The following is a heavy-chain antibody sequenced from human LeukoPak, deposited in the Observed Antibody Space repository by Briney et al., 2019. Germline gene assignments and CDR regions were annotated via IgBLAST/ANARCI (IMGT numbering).Heavy chain of an antibody. V-gene: IGHV3-9*01. CDR3: AGNPAGSSPFDP. CDR2: ITKDSGFM. Sequence: GRSLLLSCAVSGFTFDDHAMHWVRPAPGKGLEWAAGITKDSGFMEYADSVKGRFTISRDNAKSPLYLQMNSLRIEDTALYYCAGNPAGSSPFDPWGQGTLVTVSS. J-gene: IGHJ5*02. D-gene: IGHD3-10*01. CDR1: GFTFDDHA.